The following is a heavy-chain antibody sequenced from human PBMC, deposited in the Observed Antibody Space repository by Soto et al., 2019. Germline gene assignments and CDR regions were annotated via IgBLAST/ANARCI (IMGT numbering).Heavy chain of an antibody. V-gene: IGHV1-69*13. CDR2: IIPIFGTA. D-gene: IGHD1-20*01. Sequence: ASVKVSCKASGGTFSSYAISWVRQAPGQGLEWMGGIIPIFGTANYAQKFRGRVTITADESTSTAYMELSSLRSEDTAVYYCARSLGITGDSWGQGTLVTVSS. CDR3: ARSLGITGDS. J-gene: IGHJ4*02. CDR1: GGTFSSYA.